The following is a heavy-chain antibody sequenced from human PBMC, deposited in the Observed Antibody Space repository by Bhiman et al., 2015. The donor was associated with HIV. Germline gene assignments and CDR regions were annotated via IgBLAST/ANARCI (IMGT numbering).Heavy chain of an antibody. J-gene: IGHJ4*02. V-gene: IGHV3-15*01. CDR2: IKSKPDGGTT. D-gene: IGHD3-10*01. CDR1: GFTFFNAW. Sequence: VQLVESGGGLVKPGGSLRLSCAASGFTFFNAWMSWVRQAPGKGLEWVGRIKSKPDGGTTDYATPVKGRFTISRDDSKNTLYLQMNSLKTEDTAVYYCTAPLWFRDYWGQGTLVTVSS. CDR3: TAPLWFRDY.